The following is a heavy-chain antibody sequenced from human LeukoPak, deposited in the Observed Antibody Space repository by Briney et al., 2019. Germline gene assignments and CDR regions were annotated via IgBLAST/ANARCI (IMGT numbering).Heavy chain of an antibody. D-gene: IGHD3-10*01. Sequence: PGGSLRLSCAASGFTFSSYWMHWVRQAPGKGLVWVSRINSDGSSTSYADSVKGRFTISRDNAKNTLYLQMNSLRAEDTAVYYCAREGFRGYYFDYWGQGTLVTVSS. V-gene: IGHV3-74*01. CDR3: AREGFRGYYFDY. J-gene: IGHJ4*02. CDR2: INSDGSST. CDR1: GFTFSSYW.